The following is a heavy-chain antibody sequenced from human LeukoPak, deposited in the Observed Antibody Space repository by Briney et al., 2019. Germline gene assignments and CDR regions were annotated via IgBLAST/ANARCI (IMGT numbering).Heavy chain of an antibody. J-gene: IGHJ6*03. CDR2: IKQDGSEK. CDR1: GFTFSSYW. CDR3: ARSGDYYYYMDV. V-gene: IGHV3-7*01. D-gene: IGHD4-17*01. Sequence: PGGSLRLSCAGSGFTFSSYWMSWVRQAPGKGLEWVANIKQDGSEKYYVDSVKGRFTISRDNAKNSLYLQMNSLRAEDTAVYYCARSGDYYYYMDVWGKGTTVTVSS.